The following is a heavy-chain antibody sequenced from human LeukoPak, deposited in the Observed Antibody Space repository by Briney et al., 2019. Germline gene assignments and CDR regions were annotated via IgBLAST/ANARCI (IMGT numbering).Heavy chain of an antibody. V-gene: IGHV4-39*01. Sequence: SETLSLTCTVSGGSISSGSYYWSWIRQPAGKGLEWIGRIYYSGSTYYNPSLKSRVTISVDTSKNQFSLKLSSVTAADTAVYYCARHVWSSSGSEAFDIWGQGTMVTVSS. D-gene: IGHD2-15*01. CDR3: ARHVWSSSGSEAFDI. CDR2: IYYSGST. CDR1: GGSISSGSYY. J-gene: IGHJ3*02.